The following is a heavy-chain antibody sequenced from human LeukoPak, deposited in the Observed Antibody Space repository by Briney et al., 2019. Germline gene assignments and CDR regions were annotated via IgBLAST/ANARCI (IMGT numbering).Heavy chain of an antibody. V-gene: IGHV4-59*01. CDR3: AREAPAYCTSTSCYVFDY. Sequence: SETLSLTCTVSGGSISSYHWTWIRQPPGKGLEWIGYIYYSGTTSYNPSLKSRVTMSVDTSKNQFSLKLSSVTAADTAVYYCAREAPAYCTSTSCYVFDYWGQGTLVTVSS. CDR2: IYYSGTT. D-gene: IGHD2-2*01. J-gene: IGHJ4*02. CDR1: GGSISSYH.